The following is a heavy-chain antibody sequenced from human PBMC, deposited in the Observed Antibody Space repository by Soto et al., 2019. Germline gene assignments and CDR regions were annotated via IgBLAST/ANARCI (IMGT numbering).Heavy chain of an antibody. V-gene: IGHV2-5*02. Sequence: ITLKESGPTLVKPTQTLTLTCTFSGFSLSTSGVGVRWIPQPPGKALEWLALINWDDDKRYSPSLKSRITITQDISKNQVVLTVTNKDPVDTATYYCAHSITYGSLSFGEPHQNWFDHWGQGTLVTVSS. D-gene: IGHD3-10*01. CDR3: AHSITYGSLSFGEPHQNWFDH. CDR2: INWDDDK. J-gene: IGHJ5*02. CDR1: GFSLSTSGVG.